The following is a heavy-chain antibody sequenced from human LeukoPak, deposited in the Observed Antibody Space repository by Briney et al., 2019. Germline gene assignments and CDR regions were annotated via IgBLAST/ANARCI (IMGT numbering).Heavy chain of an antibody. CDR2: FNPENGER. CDR3: AAVWRGDWDDDY. D-gene: IGHD1-1*01. J-gene: IGHJ4*02. V-gene: IGHV1-24*01. CDR1: GYTLTEFT. Sequence: ASVKVSCKVSGYTLTEFTMHWVRQSPGKGLEWMVSFNPENGERLYAQKFQGRVTMTDDTSTDTAFMEMRSLRSEDTAVYYCAAVWRGDWDDDYWGKGTLVTVSS.